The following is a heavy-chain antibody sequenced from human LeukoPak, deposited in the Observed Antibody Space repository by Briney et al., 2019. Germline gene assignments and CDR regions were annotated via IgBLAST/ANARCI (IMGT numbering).Heavy chain of an antibody. Sequence: SETLSLTCAVYGGSFSGYYWSWIRQPPGKGLEWIGETNHSGSTNYNPSLKSRVTISVDTSKNQFSLKLSSVAAADTAVYYCAGRYSSGWYSTYYFDYWGQGILVTVSS. V-gene: IGHV4-34*01. CDR1: GGSFSGYY. D-gene: IGHD6-19*01. CDR2: TNHSGST. CDR3: AGRYSSGWYSTYYFDY. J-gene: IGHJ4*02.